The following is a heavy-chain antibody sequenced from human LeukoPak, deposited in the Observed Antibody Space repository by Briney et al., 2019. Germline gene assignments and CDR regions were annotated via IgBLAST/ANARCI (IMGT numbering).Heavy chain of an antibody. D-gene: IGHD3-3*01. CDR3: ATDPRTTVFGTFRYYYMDV. V-gene: IGHV1-2*02. CDR1: GYTFTGYY. J-gene: IGHJ6*03. Sequence: ASVNVSCKASGYTFTGYYMHWVRQAPGQGLEWMGWINPNSGGTNYAQKFLGRVTMTRDPSISTVYMELSRLTLDDTAVYYCATDPRTTVFGTFRYYYMDVWGEGTTVAVSS. CDR2: INPNSGGT.